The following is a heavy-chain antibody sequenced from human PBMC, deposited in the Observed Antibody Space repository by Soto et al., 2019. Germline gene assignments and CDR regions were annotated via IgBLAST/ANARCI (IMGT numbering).Heavy chain of an antibody. Sequence: GGSLRLSCAASGFTFSSYAMSWVRQAPGKGLEWVSVISGSGGSTYYADSVKGRFTISRDNPKNTLYLQMNSLRAEDTAVYYCARRASGWFFDYWGQGTLVTVSS. J-gene: IGHJ4*02. D-gene: IGHD6-19*01. CDR3: ARRASGWFFDY. CDR1: GFTFSSYA. CDR2: ISGSGGST. V-gene: IGHV3-23*01.